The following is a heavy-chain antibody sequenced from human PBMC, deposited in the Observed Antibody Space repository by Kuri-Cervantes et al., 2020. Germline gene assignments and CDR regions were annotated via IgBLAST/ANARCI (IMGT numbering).Heavy chain of an antibody. CDR1: GGSISSSSYY. Sequence: SETLSLTCTVSGGSISSSSYYWSWIRQPAGKGLEWIGRIYTSGSTYYNPSLKSRVTISVDTSKNQFSLKLSSVTAADTAVYYCARHGGSLFITMVRGNWFDPWGQGTLVTVSS. CDR3: ARHGGSLFITMVRGNWFDP. V-gene: IGHV4-61*02. J-gene: IGHJ5*02. D-gene: IGHD3-10*01. CDR2: IYTSGST.